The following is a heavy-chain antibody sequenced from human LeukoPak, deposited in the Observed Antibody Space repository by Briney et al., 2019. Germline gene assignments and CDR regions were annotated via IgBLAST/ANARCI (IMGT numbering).Heavy chain of an antibody. Sequence: QSGGSLRLSCAASGFTFSNHGMNWVRQAPGKGLEWVSGISPSGDIKYYADSVKGRFTISRDNSKNTLYLQMNSLRAEDTAVYYCAKDDGIVGATPDYWGQGTLVTVSS. CDR3: AKDDGIVGATPDY. CDR1: GFTFSNHG. D-gene: IGHD1-26*01. CDR2: ISPSGDIK. J-gene: IGHJ4*02. V-gene: IGHV3-23*01.